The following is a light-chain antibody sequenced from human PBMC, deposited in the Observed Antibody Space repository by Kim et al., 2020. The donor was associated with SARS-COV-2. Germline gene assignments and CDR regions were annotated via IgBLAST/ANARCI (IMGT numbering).Light chain of an antibody. CDR2: EAS. J-gene: IGKJ4*01. Sequence: LSLEERVTLSCRASQSVSIYLAWYQQKPGQAPRLLNSEASTRATGIPARFSGSGSGTDFTLTISSLEPEDCAVYYCQQRYSWPLTFGGGTKVDIK. V-gene: IGKV3-11*01. CDR3: QQRYSWPLT. CDR1: QSVSIY.